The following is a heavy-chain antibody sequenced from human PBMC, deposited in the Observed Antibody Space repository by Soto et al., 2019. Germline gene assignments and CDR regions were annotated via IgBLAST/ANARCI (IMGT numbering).Heavy chain of an antibody. CDR3: AGDAEPGIAPRLDY. CDR2: IYYSGST. V-gene: IGHV4-31*03. J-gene: IGHJ4*02. Sequence: QVQLQESGPGLVKPSQTLSLTCTVSGGSISSDDNYWSWLRQHPGKGLEWIGYIYYSGSTYYNPSLKSGVTISVDTSKNQCSLKLSSVTAADTAVYDCAGDAEPGIAPRLDYWGQGTLVTVSS. CDR1: GGSISSDDNY. D-gene: IGHD6-13*01.